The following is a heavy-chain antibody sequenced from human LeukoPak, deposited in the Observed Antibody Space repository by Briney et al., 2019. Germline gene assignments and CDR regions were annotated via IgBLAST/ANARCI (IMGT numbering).Heavy chain of an antibody. CDR1: GYTFTGYY. V-gene: IGHV1-2*02. Sequence: ASVKVSCKASGYTFTGYYIHWVRQAPGQGLEWMGCINPNSGGTNYAQNFQGRVTMTRDTSISTAYMELSRLRSDDTAVYYCARDYEGAMGKYWGQVTLVTVSS. D-gene: IGHD1-26*01. CDR2: INPNSGGT. CDR3: ARDYEGAMGKY. J-gene: IGHJ4*02.